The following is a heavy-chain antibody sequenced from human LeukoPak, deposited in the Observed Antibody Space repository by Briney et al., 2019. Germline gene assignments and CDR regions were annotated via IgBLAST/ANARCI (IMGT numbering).Heavy chain of an antibody. CDR3: ARASSRAFDY. CDR1: GFTFSSYS. V-gene: IGHV3-21*06. Sequence: YPGGSLRLSCAASGFTFSSYSMNWVRQAPGKGLEWVSSIDSSGSYIYYADSLKGRFTISTDNAKNSPYLQVNSLTAEETAVYYCARASSRAFDYWGQGTLVTVSS. CDR2: IDSSGSYI. J-gene: IGHJ4*02.